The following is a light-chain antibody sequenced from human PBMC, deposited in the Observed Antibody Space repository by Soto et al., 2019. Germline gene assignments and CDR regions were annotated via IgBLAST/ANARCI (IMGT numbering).Light chain of an antibody. CDR1: QSISSN. J-gene: IGKJ5*01. CDR3: QLYNNWPLT. V-gene: IGKV3-15*01. CDR2: DAS. Sequence: EIVMAQSPATQSPSPGARATLSCXASQSISSNLAWYQQKPGQAPRLLIYDASTRATGIPARFSGSGSETEFTLTISSLQSEDFAVYYCQLYNNWPLTFGQGTRLEIK.